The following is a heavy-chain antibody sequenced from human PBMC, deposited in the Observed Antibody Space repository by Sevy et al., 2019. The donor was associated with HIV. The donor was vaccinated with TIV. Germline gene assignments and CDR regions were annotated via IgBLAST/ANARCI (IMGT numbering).Heavy chain of an antibody. CDR2: ISYDGSNK. Sequence: GGSLRLSCAASGFTFSSYAMHWVRQAPGKGLEWVAVISYDGSNKYYADSVKGRFTISRDNSKNPLYLQMNSLRAEDTNVYYCARDSPIMITFGGVNSYYYYMDVWGKGTTVTVSS. V-gene: IGHV3-30-3*01. CDR1: GFTFSSYA. D-gene: IGHD3-16*01. J-gene: IGHJ6*03. CDR3: ARDSPIMITFGGVNSYYYYMDV.